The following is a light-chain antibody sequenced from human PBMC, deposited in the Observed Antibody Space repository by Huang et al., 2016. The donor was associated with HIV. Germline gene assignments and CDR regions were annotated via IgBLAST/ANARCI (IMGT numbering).Light chain of an antibody. J-gene: IGKJ2*02. CDR1: QSVTKY. Sequence: DIQMTQSPSSLSASVGDRVIITCRASQSVTKYLNWYQHMPGKAPKLLIDGASTLEGGVSSRFSGSGSGTEFTLSISSLQPEDAATYYCQQSYRLPRTFGQGTSLEI. CDR3: QQSYRLPRT. CDR2: GAS. V-gene: IGKV1-39*01.